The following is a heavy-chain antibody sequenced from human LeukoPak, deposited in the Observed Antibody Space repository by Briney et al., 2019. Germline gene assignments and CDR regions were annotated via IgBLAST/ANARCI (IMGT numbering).Heavy chain of an antibody. V-gene: IGHV1-18*01. CDR3: ARGSYCSGGSCYLL. Sequence: ASVKVSCKASGYTFTSYGSSWVRQAPGQGLEWMGWSSAYNGNTNYAQKLQGRVTMTTDTSTSTAYMELRSLRSDDTAVYYCARGSYCSGGSCYLLWGQGTLVTVSS. CDR1: GYTFTSYG. D-gene: IGHD2-15*01. CDR2: SSAYNGNT. J-gene: IGHJ4*02.